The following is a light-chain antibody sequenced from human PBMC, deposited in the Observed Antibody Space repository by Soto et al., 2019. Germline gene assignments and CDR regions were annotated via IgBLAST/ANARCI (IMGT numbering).Light chain of an antibody. Sequence: EIVMTQSPATLSVSPGERATLSCRASQSVSSTLAWYQQKPGQAPRLLIYGASTRATGIPARFSGGGSGTDFTLTISSLQSDDFADYYHQHYNSWPSWTFGQGTKVDI. V-gene: IGKV3-15*01. CDR3: QHYNSWPSWT. J-gene: IGKJ1*01. CDR1: QSVSST. CDR2: GAS.